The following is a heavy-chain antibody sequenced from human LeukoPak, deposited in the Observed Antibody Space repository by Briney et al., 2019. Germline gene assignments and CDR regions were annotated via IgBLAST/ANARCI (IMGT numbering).Heavy chain of an antibody. CDR2: IRSKAYGGTT. J-gene: IGHJ4*02. Sequence: GGSLRLSCTASGFTFGDYAMSWVRQAPGKGPEWVGFIRSKAYGGTTDYAASVKGRFTISRDDSKSIAYLQMNSLKTEDTAVYYCTKGSTPFDYWGQGTLVTVSS. D-gene: IGHD6-13*01. CDR3: TKGSTPFDY. V-gene: IGHV3-49*04. CDR1: GFTFGDYA.